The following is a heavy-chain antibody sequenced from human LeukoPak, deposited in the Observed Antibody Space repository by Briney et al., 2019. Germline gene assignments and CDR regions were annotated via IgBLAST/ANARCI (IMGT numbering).Heavy chain of an antibody. CDR3: ARGGCTNGVCYRLDAFDI. Sequence: ASVKVSCKASGYTFTGYYMHWVRQAPGQGLEWMGWIKPNSGGTNYAQKFQGRVTMTRDTSISTAYMELSRLRSDDTAVYYCARGGCTNGVCYRLDAFDIWGQGTMVTVSS. CDR1: GYTFTGYY. J-gene: IGHJ3*02. V-gene: IGHV1-2*02. D-gene: IGHD2-8*01. CDR2: IKPNSGGT.